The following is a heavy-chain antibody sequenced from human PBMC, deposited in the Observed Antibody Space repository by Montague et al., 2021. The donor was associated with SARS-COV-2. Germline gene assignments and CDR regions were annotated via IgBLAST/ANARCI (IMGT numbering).Heavy chain of an antibody. J-gene: IGHJ5*02. CDR3: AGVLSRAFCGGTICYSENWFDA. Sequence: SETLSLTCTVSGGPINGYYWSWIRQSPGKELEWIGYIYHTGSTSYNPSLRSRVTISIETSKSQFSLKMTSVTTADTAVYFCAGVLSRAFCGGTICYSENWFDAWGKGTMVTVSS. CDR1: GGPINGYY. V-gene: IGHV4-59*01. D-gene: IGHD2-21*01. CDR2: IYHTGST.